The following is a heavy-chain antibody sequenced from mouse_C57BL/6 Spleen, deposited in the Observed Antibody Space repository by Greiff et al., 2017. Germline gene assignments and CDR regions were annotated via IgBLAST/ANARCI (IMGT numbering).Heavy chain of an antibody. J-gene: IGHJ3*01. D-gene: IGHD4-1*01. CDR2: IWSGGST. Sequence: VQRVESGPGLVQHSQSLSITCTVSGFSLTSYGVHWVRQSPGKGLEWLGVIWSGGSTDYNAAFISRLSISKDNSKSQVFFKMNSLQADDTAIYYCAREGVLGTSFAYWGQGTLVTVSA. CDR1: GFSLTSYG. CDR3: AREGVLGTSFAY. V-gene: IGHV2-2*01.